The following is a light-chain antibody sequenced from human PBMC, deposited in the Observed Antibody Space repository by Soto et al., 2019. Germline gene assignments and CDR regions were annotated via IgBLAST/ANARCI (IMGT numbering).Light chain of an antibody. V-gene: IGLV2-11*01. J-gene: IGLJ2*01. CDR3: CSYAGTYTYVV. CDR2: DVS. CDR1: SSDIGGYNY. Sequence: QSALTQPRSVSGSPGQSVTISCTGTSSDIGGYNYVSWYQQHPGKAPKLMIYDVSKRPSGVPDRFSGSKSGNTASLTVSGLQGEDEADYYCCSYAGTYTYVVFGGGTKLTVL.